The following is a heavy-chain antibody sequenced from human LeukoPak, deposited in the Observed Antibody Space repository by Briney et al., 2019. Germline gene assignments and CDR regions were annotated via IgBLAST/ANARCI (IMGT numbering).Heavy chain of an antibody. V-gene: IGHV3-23*01. CDR1: GFTFSSYA. CDR3: AKGRFFTADASFFDF. D-gene: IGHD3-3*01. Sequence: GGSLRLSCAASGFTFSSYAMSWVRQAPGKGLEWVSAISGSGYSTYYADSVKGRFTISRDNSKNTLSLQMNSLRAEDTAVYYCAKGRFFTADASFFDFWGQGTLVTVSS. J-gene: IGHJ4*02. CDR2: ISGSGYST.